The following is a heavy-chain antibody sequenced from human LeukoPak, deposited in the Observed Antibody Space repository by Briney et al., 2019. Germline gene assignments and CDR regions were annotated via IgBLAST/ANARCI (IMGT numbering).Heavy chain of an antibody. D-gene: IGHD1-7*01. J-gene: IGHJ4*02. CDR2: INPNSGGT. CDR3: ARGVSGHWNYGSEFDY. V-gene: IGHV1-2*02. Sequence: ASVKVSCKASGYTFTGYYMHWVRQAPGQGLEWMGWINPNSGGTNYAQKFQGRVTMTRDTSISTAYMELSRLRSDDTAVYYCARGVSGHWNYGSEFDYWGRGTLVTVSS. CDR1: GYTFTGYY.